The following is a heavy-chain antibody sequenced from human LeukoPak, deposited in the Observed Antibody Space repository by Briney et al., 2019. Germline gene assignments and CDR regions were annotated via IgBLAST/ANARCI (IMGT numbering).Heavy chain of an antibody. D-gene: IGHD3-3*01. CDR1: GYTFTGYY. J-gene: IGHJ6*03. Sequence: ASVKVSCKASGYTFTGYYMHWVRQAPGQGLEWMGWINPNSGGTNYAQKFQGRVTMTRDTSISTAYMELSRLRSDDTAVYYCARDPSPKYYDFWSGYSPGPAYYYYYMDVWGKGTTVTVSS. CDR2: INPNSGGT. V-gene: IGHV1-2*02. CDR3: ARDPSPKYYDFWSGYSPGPAYYYYYMDV.